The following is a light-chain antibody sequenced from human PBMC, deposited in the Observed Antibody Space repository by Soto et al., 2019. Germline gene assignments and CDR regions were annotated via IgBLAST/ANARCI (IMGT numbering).Light chain of an antibody. J-gene: IGLJ1*01. CDR1: DSDVGSYDL. Sequence: QSALTQPASVSASPGQSITISCTGSDSDVGSYDLVSWYQQHPDKAPKLLIYEVTKRPSGVSNRFSGSKSDNTASLTISGLQAEDDADYYCSSYAGTSHYVFGTGTKVTVL. CDR2: EVT. CDR3: SSYAGTSHYV. V-gene: IGLV2-23*02.